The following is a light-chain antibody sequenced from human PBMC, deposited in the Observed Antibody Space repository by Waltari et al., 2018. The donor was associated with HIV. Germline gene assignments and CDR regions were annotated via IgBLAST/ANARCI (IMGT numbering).Light chain of an antibody. J-gene: IGLJ2*01. CDR1: SSNIGSHY. CDR2: RNN. Sequence: QSVLTQPPSASGTPGQRVTISCSGSSSNIGSHYVTWYQHPPGTAPKPLIYRNNQRPSGVPDRFSGSKSGTSASLAISGLRSEDEADYYCAAWDDSLLFGGGTKLTVL. V-gene: IGLV1-47*01. CDR3: AAWDDSLL.